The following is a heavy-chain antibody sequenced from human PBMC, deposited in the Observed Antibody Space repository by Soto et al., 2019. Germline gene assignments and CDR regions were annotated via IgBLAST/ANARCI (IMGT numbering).Heavy chain of an antibody. CDR1: GYTFTSYG. D-gene: IGHD5-18*01. V-gene: IGHV1-18*01. Sequence: QVQLVQSGAEVKKPGASVKVSCKASGYTFTSYGISWVRQAPGQGLEWMGWISAYNGNTNYAQKLQGRVTMTTDTSTSPAERELRSLRSDDRAVYYCASDTAMGQFDYWGRGTLVTVSS. CDR3: ASDTAMGQFDY. J-gene: IGHJ4*02. CDR2: ISAYNGNT.